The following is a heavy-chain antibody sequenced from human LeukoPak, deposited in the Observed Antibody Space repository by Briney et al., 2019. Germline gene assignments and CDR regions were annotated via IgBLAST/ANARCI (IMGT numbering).Heavy chain of an antibody. CDR1: GFTFSSFW. J-gene: IGHJ4*02. CDR2: INEDESQI. CDR3: ARGHHRRGVYDF. Sequence: QAGGSLRLSCAASGFTFSSFWMKWVRQAPGKGLEWVANINEDESQIYYVDSVKGRFSISRDNAKNSLYLQMNSLRAEDTAVYYCARGHHRRGVYDFWGQGTQVTVSS. D-gene: IGHD3-10*01. V-gene: IGHV3-7*01.